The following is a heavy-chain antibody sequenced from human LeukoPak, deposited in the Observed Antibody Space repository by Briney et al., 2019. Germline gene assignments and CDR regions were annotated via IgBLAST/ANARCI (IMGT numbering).Heavy chain of an antibody. Sequence: ASVKVSCKASGYTFTGYYMHWVRQAPGQGLEWMGWINPNSGGTNYAQKFQGRVTMTRDTSISTAYMELSRLRSDDTAVYYCARVASSGWGDSPDFDYXGQGTLVTVSS. CDR3: ARVASSGWGDSPDFDY. J-gene: IGHJ4*02. V-gene: IGHV1-2*02. CDR2: INPNSGGT. D-gene: IGHD6-19*01. CDR1: GYTFTGYY.